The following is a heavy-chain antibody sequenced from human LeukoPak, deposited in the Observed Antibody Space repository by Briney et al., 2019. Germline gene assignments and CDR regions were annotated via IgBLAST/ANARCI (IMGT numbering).Heavy chain of an antibody. D-gene: IGHD6-6*01. V-gene: IGHV3-7*01. CDR2: IKQDGSEK. CDR3: ARRRADRQSFFFDY. CDR1: GFTFSSYW. Sequence: GGSLRLSCAASGFTFSSYWMSWVRQAPGKGLEWVANIKQDGSEKYYVDSVKGRFTISRDNAKNSLYLQMNSLRAEDTAVYYCARRRADRQSFFFDYWGQGTLVTVSS. J-gene: IGHJ4*02.